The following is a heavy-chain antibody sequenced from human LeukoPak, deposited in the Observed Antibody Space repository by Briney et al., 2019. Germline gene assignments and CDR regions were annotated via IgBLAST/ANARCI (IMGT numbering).Heavy chain of an antibody. CDR2: ISAYNGNT. CDR1: GYTFTTYG. Sequence: ASVKVSCKASGYTFTTYGISWVRQAPGQGLEWMGWISAYNGNTKYAQKLQGRVSMTTDTSTSTAYKELRSLTSDDTAVYYCARGPYCSGSSCYSQYFDYWGQGTLVTVSS. V-gene: IGHV1-18*01. D-gene: IGHD2-15*01. J-gene: IGHJ4*02. CDR3: ARGPYCSGSSCYSQYFDY.